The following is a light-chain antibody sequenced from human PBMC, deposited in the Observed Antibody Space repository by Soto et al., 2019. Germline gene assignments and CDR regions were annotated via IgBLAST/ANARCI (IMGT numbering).Light chain of an antibody. Sequence: DIQMTQSPSSLSASVGDRVTITCRASQNINIWLAWYQQKPGKAPKLLIFDASSLESGVPSRFSGSGSGKEFTLTISSLQPDDFATYYCRQYNSYSWTCGQGTKVDIK. CDR3: RQYNSYSWT. CDR1: QNINIW. V-gene: IGKV1-5*01. CDR2: DAS. J-gene: IGKJ1*01.